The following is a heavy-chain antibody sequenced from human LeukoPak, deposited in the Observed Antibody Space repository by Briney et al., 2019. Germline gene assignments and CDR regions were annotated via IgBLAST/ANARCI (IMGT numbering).Heavy chain of an antibody. CDR1: GFTFSDYC. Sequence: GGSLRLSCAASGFTFSDYCMSWIRQAPGKGLEWVAYISSSGSTIHYADSVKGRFTISRDNAKNSLHLQMNSLRAEDTAVYYCAREGRYSSSWYNDYWGQGTLVTVSS. CDR3: AREGRYSSSWYNDY. D-gene: IGHD6-13*01. CDR2: ISSSGSTI. V-gene: IGHV3-11*04. J-gene: IGHJ4*02.